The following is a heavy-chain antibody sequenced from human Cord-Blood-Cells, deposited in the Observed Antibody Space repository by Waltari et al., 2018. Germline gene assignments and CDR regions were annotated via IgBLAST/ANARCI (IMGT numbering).Heavy chain of an antibody. CDR1: GGSISSGHSY. Sequence: QVQLQESGPGLVKPSQTLSLTCTVSGGSISSGHSYWSWIRPPPGKGLEWIGYIYYSGSTYYNPSLKSRVTISVDTSKNQFSLKLSSVTAADTAVYYCARVPYSRRIVVPAADAFDIWGQGTMVTVSS. CDR3: ARVPYSRRIVVPAADAFDI. CDR2: IYYSGST. V-gene: IGHV4-30-4*08. D-gene: IGHD2-2*01. J-gene: IGHJ3*02.